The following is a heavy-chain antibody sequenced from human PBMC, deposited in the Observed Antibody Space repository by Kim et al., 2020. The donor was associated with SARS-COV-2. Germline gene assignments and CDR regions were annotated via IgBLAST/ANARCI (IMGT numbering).Heavy chain of an antibody. D-gene: IGHD6-19*01. CDR1: GDSVSSNSAA. CDR2: TYYRSKWYN. CDR3: ARGFSSGWLLVGVRLDY. Sequence: SQTLSLTCAISGDSVSSNSAAWNWIRQSPSRGLEWLGRTYYRSKWYNDYAVSVKSRITINPDTSKNQFSLQLNSVTPEDTAVYYCARGFSSGWLLVGVRLDYWGQGTLVTVSS. J-gene: IGHJ4*02. V-gene: IGHV6-1*01.